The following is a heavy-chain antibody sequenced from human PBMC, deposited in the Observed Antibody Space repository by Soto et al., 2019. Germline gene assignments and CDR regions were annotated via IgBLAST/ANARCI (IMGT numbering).Heavy chain of an antibody. J-gene: IGHJ4*02. CDR1: GLTFDDYA. CDR2: INWNSGSI. V-gene: IGHV3-9*01. Sequence: SLRLSCAASGLTFDDYAMVWVRQVPGKGLEWVSGINWNSGSIGYGDSVKGRFAISRDNAKNSLHLQWSSLKASDTAMYYCARGGNWIRGYSYGWGPLPDYWGQGTLVTVSS. CDR3: ARGGNWIRGYSYGWGPLPDY. D-gene: IGHD5-18*01.